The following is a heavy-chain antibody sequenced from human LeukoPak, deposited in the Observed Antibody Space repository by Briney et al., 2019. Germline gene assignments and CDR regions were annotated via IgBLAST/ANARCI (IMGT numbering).Heavy chain of an antibody. CDR3: ARGVGYVVPAAMDV. D-gene: IGHD2-2*01. J-gene: IGHJ6*02. V-gene: IGHV4-38-2*02. CDR2: IYYSGST. Sequence: SETLSLTCTVSGYSISSGYYWGWIRPPPGKGLEWIGSIYYSGSTYYNPSLKSRVTISVDTSKNQFSLKLSSVTAADTAVYYCARGVGYVVPAAMDVWGQGTTVTVSS. CDR1: GYSISSGYY.